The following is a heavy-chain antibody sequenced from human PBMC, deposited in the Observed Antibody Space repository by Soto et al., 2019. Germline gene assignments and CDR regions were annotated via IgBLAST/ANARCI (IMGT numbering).Heavy chain of an antibody. V-gene: IGHV3-48*03. CDR3: ARAAGIMTRGFHGMDV. CDR2: ISSSSATI. J-gene: IGHJ6*02. D-gene: IGHD3-10*01. Sequence: EVQLVESGGGLVQPGGSLRLSCTASGFAFSSYEMNWVRQAPGKGPEWVSSISSSSATIHYVDSVKGRFTISRDNAKNSVYLQMNSLRAEDSAIYYCARAAGIMTRGFHGMDVWGQGTTVTVSS. CDR1: GFAFSSYE.